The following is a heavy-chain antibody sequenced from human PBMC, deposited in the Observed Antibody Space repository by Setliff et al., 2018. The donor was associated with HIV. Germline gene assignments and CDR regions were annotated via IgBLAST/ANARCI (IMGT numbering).Heavy chain of an antibody. CDR2: IKKDGSDK. D-gene: IGHD3-22*01. J-gene: IGHJ4*01. CDR1: GFTFSNSW. CDR3: ASSRPPDDSSGYLDH. Sequence: GGSLRLSCAASGFTFSNSWMTWVRQAPGKGLEWVANIKKDGSDKFYVDSVKGRFAIPRDNAKNSLNLEMNSLRAEDTAIYYCASSRPPDDSSGYLDHWGQGTLVTVSS. V-gene: IGHV3-7*03.